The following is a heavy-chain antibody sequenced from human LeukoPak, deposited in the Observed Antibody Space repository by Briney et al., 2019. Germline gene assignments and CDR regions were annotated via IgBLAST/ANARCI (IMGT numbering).Heavy chain of an antibody. J-gene: IGHJ4*02. D-gene: IGHD2-15*01. CDR3: ARQDTEGYYFDY. Sequence: PGGSLRLSCAASGFTVSSNYMSWVRQAPGKGLEWVSVIYSGGGTYYADSVKGRFTISRDNSKNTLYLQMNSLRAEDTAVYYCARQDTEGYYFDYWGQGTLVTVSS. V-gene: IGHV3-66*02. CDR1: GFTVSSNY. CDR2: IYSGGGT.